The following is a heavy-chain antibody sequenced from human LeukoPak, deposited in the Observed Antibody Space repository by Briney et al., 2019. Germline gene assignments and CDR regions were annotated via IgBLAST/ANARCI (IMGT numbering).Heavy chain of an antibody. D-gene: IGHD4-11*01. CDR1: GFTFSSYA. CDR2: ISGSGGST. J-gene: IGHJ6*03. V-gene: IGHV3-23*01. Sequence: PGGSLRLSCAASGFTFSSYAMSWVRQAPGKGLEWVSAISGSGGSTYYADSVKGRFTISRDNSKNTLYLQMNSLRAEDTAVYYCAKDRLHEWVYYYYMDVWGKGTTVTVSS. CDR3: AKDRLHEWVYYYYMDV.